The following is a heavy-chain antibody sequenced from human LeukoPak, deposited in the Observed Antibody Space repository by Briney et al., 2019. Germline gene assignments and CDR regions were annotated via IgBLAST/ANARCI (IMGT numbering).Heavy chain of an antibody. CDR1: GFTFSSYS. Sequence: GGSLRLSCAASGFTFSSYSMNWVRQAPGKGLDWVSSISSSSSYIYYADSVKGRFTISRDNAKNSLYLQMNSLRAEDTAVYYCARDLGDSGSFDYWGQGTLVTVSS. V-gene: IGHV3-21*01. CDR3: ARDLGDSGSFDY. J-gene: IGHJ4*02. CDR2: ISSSSSYI. D-gene: IGHD1-26*01.